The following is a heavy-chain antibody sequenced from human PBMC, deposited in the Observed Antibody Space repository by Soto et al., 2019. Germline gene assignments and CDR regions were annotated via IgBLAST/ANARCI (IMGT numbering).Heavy chain of an antibody. CDR3: ARDIRGYSRAFDY. CDR1: GDSVTSDSYY. Sequence: SETLSLTGTVSGDSVTSDSYYWTWIRQPPGKGLEWIGHIYSSGSTKYNPSLQSRVTISLDTSSNQFSLELTSVTAADTAIYYCARDIRGYSRAFDYWGQGTLVTVSS. CDR2: IYSSGST. V-gene: IGHV4-61*01. J-gene: IGHJ4*02. D-gene: IGHD5-18*01.